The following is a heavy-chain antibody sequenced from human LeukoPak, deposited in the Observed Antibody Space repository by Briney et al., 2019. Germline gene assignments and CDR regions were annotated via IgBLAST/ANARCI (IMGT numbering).Heavy chain of an antibody. D-gene: IGHD3-16*01. CDR2: INSDGSTT. CDR3: ARVGTGSYHFDY. V-gene: IGHV3-74*01. Sequence: GGSLRLSCAASGFTFSSYWMHWVRQAPGKGLVWVSRINSDGSTTSYADSVEGRFTISRDNAKNTLYLQMNSLRAEDTAVYYCARVGTGSYHFDYWGQGTLVTVSS. CDR1: GFTFSSYW. J-gene: IGHJ4*02.